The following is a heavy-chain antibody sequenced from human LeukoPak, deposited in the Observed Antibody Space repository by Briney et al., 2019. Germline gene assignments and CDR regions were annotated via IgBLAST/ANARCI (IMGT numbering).Heavy chain of an antibody. CDR2: ISLRGLT. CDR3: SRESGAYCPFGY. V-gene: IGHV4-34*01. CDR1: GGSFSGYY. D-gene: IGHD1-26*01. J-gene: IGHJ4*02. Sequence: SETLSLTCAVYGGSFSGYYWSWVRQPPGQGLEWIGEISLRGLTNYNPSLKSRVTMSVDKSNNFLTLNLTSVTAADTAVYYCSRESGAYCPFGYWGQGALVTVAS.